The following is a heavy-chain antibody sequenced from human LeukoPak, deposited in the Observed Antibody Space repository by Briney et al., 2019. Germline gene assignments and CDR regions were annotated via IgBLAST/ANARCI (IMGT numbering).Heavy chain of an antibody. CDR3: AREGWLQFFGY. Sequence: PGGSLRLSCAASGFTFSSYAMHWVRQAPGKGLEWVALISYDGSNKYYADSVKGRFTISRDNAKNSLYLQMNSLRAEDTAVYYCAREGWLQFFGYWGQGTLVTVSS. D-gene: IGHD5-24*01. J-gene: IGHJ4*02. CDR2: ISYDGSNK. CDR1: GFTFSSYA. V-gene: IGHV3-30*04.